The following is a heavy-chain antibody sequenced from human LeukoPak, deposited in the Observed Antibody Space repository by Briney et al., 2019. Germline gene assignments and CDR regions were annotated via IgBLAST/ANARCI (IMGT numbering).Heavy chain of an antibody. CDR1: GYTFTSYY. V-gene: IGHV1-46*01. CDR3: ARDDYDDRSGYQHSTRNDY. J-gene: IGHJ4*02. CDR2: INPSGGST. Sequence: ALVKVSCKASGYTFTSYYMHWVRHAPGQGLERMGLINPSGGSTNYAQKFQGRVTMTRDTSTSTVYMELSSLRSEDTAVYYCARDDYDDRSGYQHSTRNDYWGQGTLVTVSS. D-gene: IGHD3-22*01.